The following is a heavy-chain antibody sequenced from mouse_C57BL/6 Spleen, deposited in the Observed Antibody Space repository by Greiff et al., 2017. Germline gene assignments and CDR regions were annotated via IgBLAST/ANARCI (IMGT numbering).Heavy chain of an antibody. V-gene: IGHV10-1*01. CDR2: IRSKSNNYAT. Sequence: EVQLVESGGGLVQPKGSLKLSCAASGFSFNTYAMNWVRQAPGKGLEWVARIRSKSNNYATYYADSVKDRFTISRDDSESMLYLQMNNLKTEDTAMYYCVRRGGNYYAMDYWGQGTSVTVSS. D-gene: IGHD2-1*01. J-gene: IGHJ4*01. CDR1: GFSFNTYA. CDR3: VRRGGNYYAMDY.